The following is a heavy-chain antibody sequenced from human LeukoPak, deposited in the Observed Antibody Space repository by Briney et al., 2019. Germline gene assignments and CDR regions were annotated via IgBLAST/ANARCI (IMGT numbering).Heavy chain of an antibody. CDR2: ISSSSSYI. D-gene: IGHD6-13*01. Sequence: PGGSLRLSCAASGFTFSSYSMNWVRQAPGKGLEWVSSISSSSSYIYYADSVKGRFTISRDNAKNSLYLQMNSLRAEGTAVYYCARAVRVRDSSSPGRWYYYGMDVWGQGTTVTVFS. CDR1: GFTFSSYS. J-gene: IGHJ6*02. CDR3: ARAVRVRDSSSPGRWYYYGMDV. V-gene: IGHV3-21*01.